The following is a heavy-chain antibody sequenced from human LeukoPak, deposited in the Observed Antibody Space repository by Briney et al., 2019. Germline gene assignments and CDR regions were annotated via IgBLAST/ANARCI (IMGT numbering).Heavy chain of an antibody. CDR2: IYYSGST. Sequence: SETLSLTCTVSGGSISSSSYYWGWIRQPPGKGLEWIGSIYYSGSTYYNPSLKSRVTISVDTSKNQFSLKLSSVTAADTAVYYCARHEGTAMRYYCYYYMDVWGKGTTVTVSS. J-gene: IGHJ6*03. V-gene: IGHV4-39*01. CDR1: GGSISSSSYY. D-gene: IGHD5-18*01. CDR3: ARHEGTAMRYYCYYYMDV.